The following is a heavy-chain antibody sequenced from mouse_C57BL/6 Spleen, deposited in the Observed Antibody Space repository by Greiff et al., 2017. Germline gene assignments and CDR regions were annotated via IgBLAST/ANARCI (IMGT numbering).Heavy chain of an antibody. CDR1: GYTFTSYW. D-gene: IGHD1-1*01. J-gene: IGHJ2*01. V-gene: IGHV1-55*01. CDR2: IYPGSGST. Sequence: QVQLQQPGAELVKPGDSVKMSCKASGYTFTSYWITWVKQRPGQGLEWIGDIYPGSGSTNYNEKFKSKATLTVDTSSRTAYMLLSSLTSEDSAVYYCAREVTTVNFDYWGQGTTLTVSS. CDR3: AREVTTVNFDY.